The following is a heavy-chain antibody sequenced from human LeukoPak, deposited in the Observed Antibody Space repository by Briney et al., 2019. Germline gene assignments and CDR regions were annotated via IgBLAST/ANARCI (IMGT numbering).Heavy chain of an antibody. J-gene: IGHJ4*02. Sequence: AGGSLRLPCAASGFTFSSSGMHWVRQAPGKGLEWVAFIRFDGSNKYYADSVKGRFTISRDNSKNTLYLQMNSLRAEDAAVYYCAKDYDFWSGYYSPTRGYFDYWGQGTLVTVSS. D-gene: IGHD3-3*01. CDR2: IRFDGSNK. CDR3: AKDYDFWSGYYSPTRGYFDY. V-gene: IGHV3-30*02. CDR1: GFTFSSSG.